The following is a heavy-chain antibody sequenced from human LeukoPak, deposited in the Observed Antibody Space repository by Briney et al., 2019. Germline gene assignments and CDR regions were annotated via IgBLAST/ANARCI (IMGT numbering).Heavy chain of an antibody. CDR1: GFTFSSYS. Sequence: GGSLRLSCAASGFTFSSYSMNWVRQAPGKGLEWVSGISWNSGSIGYADSVKGRFTISRDNAKNSLYLQMNSLRAEDTALYYFAKDFGGYYVWGRYRWGYFDYWGQGTLVTVSS. V-gene: IGHV3-9*01. J-gene: IGHJ4*02. CDR3: AKDFGGYYVWGRYRWGYFDY. CDR2: ISWNSGSI. D-gene: IGHD3-16*02.